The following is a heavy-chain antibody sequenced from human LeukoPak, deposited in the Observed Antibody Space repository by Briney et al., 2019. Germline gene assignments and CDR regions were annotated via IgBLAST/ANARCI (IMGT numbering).Heavy chain of an antibody. CDR2: INSDGSST. Sequence: GGSLRLSCAASGFTFSSYWMHWVRQAPGKGLVWVSRINSDGSSTSYADSVKGRFTISRDNAKNTLYLQMNSLRAEDTAVYYCARAETRRATGGFDPWGQGTLVTVSS. CDR3: ARAETRRATGGFDP. CDR1: GFTFSSYW. D-gene: IGHD1-1*01. J-gene: IGHJ5*02. V-gene: IGHV3-74*01.